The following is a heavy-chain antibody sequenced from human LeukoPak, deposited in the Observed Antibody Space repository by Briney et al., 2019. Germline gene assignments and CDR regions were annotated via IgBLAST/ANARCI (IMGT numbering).Heavy chain of an antibody. J-gene: IGHJ4*02. V-gene: IGHV3-23*01. CDR3: AKGATSAYFSPLDS. D-gene: IGHD3-22*01. CDR1: GFTFSNYA. Sequence: GGSLRLSCGASGFTFSNYAISWVRQAPGKGLEWVSGITNGGGNTNYADSVKVRFTISRDNAKNTLYLQMDSLRAEDTAIYYCAKGATSAYFSPLDSWGQGTLGTVSS. CDR2: ITNGGGNT.